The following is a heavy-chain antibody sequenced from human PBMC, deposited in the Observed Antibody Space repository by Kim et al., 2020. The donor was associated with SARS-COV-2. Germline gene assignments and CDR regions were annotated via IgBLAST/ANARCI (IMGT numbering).Heavy chain of an antibody. CDR3: TTRGSYWGNYFDY. D-gene: IGHD1-26*01. V-gene: IGHV3-15*01. CDR2: IKSKSEGETA. Sequence: GGSLRLSCAASGFTFSDAWMSWVRQAPGKGLEWVGRIKSKSEGETADYAAPVKGRFSISRDDSKTTLYLEMNSLQTEDTAEYYCTTRGSYWGNYFDYWGQGTLVTVSS. J-gene: IGHJ4*02. CDR1: GFTFSDAW.